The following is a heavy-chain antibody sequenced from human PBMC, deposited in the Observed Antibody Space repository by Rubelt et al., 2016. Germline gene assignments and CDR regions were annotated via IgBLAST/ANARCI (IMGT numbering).Heavy chain of an antibody. CDR3: AAEGGRWDGYSSLDY. J-gene: IGHJ4*02. CDR1: GFTFTSSA. D-gene: IGHD5-24*01. Sequence: QMQLVQSGPEVKKPGPSVKVSCKASGFTFTSSAVQWVRQARGQRLEWIGWIVVGSGNTNFATKFQEWVTITRDRSTSTAYMELSSLRSEDTAVYYGAAEGGRWDGYSSLDYWGQGTLVTVSS. CDR2: IVVGSGNT. V-gene: IGHV1-58*01.